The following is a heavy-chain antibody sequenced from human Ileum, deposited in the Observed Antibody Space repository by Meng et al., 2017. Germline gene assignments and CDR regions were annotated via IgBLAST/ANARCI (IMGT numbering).Heavy chain of an antibody. CDR2: MYFSGST. V-gene: IGHV4-61*01. CDR1: GGSVNTGNYY. J-gene: IGHJ4*02. Sequence: QGQLQGSGPGLVRPSGTLSLTCTISGGSVNTGNYYWSWIRQPPGKGLEWIGYMYFSGSTKYNASLKSRVSISVDTSKKQFSLNLTSVTAADTAVYYCARGHYDKYFDSWGQGTLVTVSS. CDR3: ARGHYDKYFDS. D-gene: IGHD3-22*01.